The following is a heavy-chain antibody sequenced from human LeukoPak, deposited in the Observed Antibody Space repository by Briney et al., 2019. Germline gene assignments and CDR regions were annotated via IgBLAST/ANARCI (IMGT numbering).Heavy chain of an antibody. V-gene: IGHV3-23*01. D-gene: IGHD2-2*01. J-gene: IGHJ4*02. CDR2: ISGSGDTT. CDR3: AKVGARGCSSSTCFIY. Sequence: PGGSLRLSCAASGFTFRSYAMSWVRQVPGKGLEWVSAISGSGDTTYYADSVKGRFTISRDNSKNTLYLQMNSLRPEDTAVYYCAKVGARGCSSSTCFIYWGQGTLVTVSS. CDR1: GFTFRSYA.